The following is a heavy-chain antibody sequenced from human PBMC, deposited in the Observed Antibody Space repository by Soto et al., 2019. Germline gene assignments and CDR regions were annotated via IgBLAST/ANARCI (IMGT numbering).Heavy chain of an antibody. CDR3: ARGSRGYDFWSGYYYQPVFDY. Sequence: ASVKVSCKASGYTFPSYDINWVRQATGQGLEWMGWMNPSSGNTGYAQKFQGRVTMTRNTSISTAYMELSSLRTEDTAVYHCARGSRGYDFWSGYYYQPVFDYWGQGTLVTVSS. J-gene: IGHJ4*02. V-gene: IGHV1-8*01. CDR2: MNPSSGNT. D-gene: IGHD3-3*01. CDR1: GYTFPSYD.